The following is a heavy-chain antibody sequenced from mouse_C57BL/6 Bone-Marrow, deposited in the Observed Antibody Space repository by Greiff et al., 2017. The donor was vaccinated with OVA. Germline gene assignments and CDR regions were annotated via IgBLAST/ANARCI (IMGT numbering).Heavy chain of an antibody. CDR1: GYTFTSYW. D-gene: IGHD1-1*01. Sequence: QVQLQHPGAELVKPGASVKLSCKASGYTFTSYWMHWVKQRPGRGLEWIGRIDPNSGGTKYNEKFKSKATLTVDKPSSTAYMQLSSLTSEDSAVYYCARSALLLSLYYYAMDDWGQGTSVTVSS. J-gene: IGHJ4*01. CDR2: IDPNSGGT. V-gene: IGHV1-72*01. CDR3: ARSALLLSLYYYAMDD.